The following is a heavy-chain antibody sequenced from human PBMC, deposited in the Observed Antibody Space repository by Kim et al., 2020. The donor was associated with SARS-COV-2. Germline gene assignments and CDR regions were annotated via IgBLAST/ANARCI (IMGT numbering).Heavy chain of an antibody. Sequence: YCVGSGTGRFTIPSDNAKNSLYLQMNSLRAEDTAVYYCARLSGDFDCLLFWGQGTLVTVSS. D-gene: IGHD3-9*01. V-gene: IGHV3-7*01. J-gene: IGHJ4*02. CDR3: ARLSGDFDCLLF.